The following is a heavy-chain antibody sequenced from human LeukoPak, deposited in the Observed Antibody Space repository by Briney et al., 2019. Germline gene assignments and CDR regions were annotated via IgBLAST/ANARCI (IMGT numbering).Heavy chain of an antibody. CDR3: ARPRGSYSGDFDY. V-gene: IGHV3-11*04. J-gene: IGHJ4*02. CDR2: ISSSSSTI. CDR1: GFTFSDYY. Sequence: PGGSLRLSCAASGFTFSDYYMSWIRQAPGKRLEWVSYISSSSSTIYYADSVKGRFTISRDNAKNSLYLQMNSLRDEDTAVYYCARPRGSYSGDFDYWGQGTLVTVSS. D-gene: IGHD1-26*01.